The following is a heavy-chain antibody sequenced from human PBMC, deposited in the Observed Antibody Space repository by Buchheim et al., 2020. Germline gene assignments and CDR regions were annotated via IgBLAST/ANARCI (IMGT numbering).Heavy chain of an antibody. CDR3: ARSRELNNHFRP. D-gene: IGHD1-14*01. J-gene: IGHJ5*02. V-gene: IGHV5-51*03. CDR2: IYPGDSAT. Sequence: EVQLVQSGGEVKKPGESLKIACQGFGYNFSNYWLGWVRQMPGKGLEWMGVIYPGDSATRYSPSFQGQVTMSVDKSTRTAYLTWSSLKASETRMEYLARSRELNNHFRPWGQGT. CDR1: GYNFSNYW.